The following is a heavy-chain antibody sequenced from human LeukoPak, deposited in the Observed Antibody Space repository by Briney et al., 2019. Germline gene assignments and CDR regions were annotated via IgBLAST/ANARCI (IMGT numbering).Heavy chain of an antibody. J-gene: IGHJ4*02. D-gene: IGHD3-3*01. V-gene: IGHV3-30-3*01. CDR3: ARDYTSITIFGVPQTGYFDY. CDR1: GFTFSSYA. Sequence: PGGSLRLSCAASGFTFSSYAMHWVRQAPGKGLEWVAVISYDGSNKYYADSVKGRFTISRDNSKNTLYLQMNSLRAEDTAVYYCARDYTSITIFGVPQTGYFDYWGQGTLVTVSS. CDR2: ISYDGSNK.